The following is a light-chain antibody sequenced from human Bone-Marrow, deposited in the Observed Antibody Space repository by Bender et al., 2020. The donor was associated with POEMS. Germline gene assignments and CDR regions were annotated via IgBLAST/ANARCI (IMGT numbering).Light chain of an antibody. J-gene: IGLJ3*02. V-gene: IGLV1-44*01. CDR2: SSD. CDR3: AVWKDSLNSWV. Sequence: QSVLTQPPSASGTPGQRVTISCSGGSSNIGAHAVNWYQHLPGTPPKLLIYSSDRRPSEVPDRFSGSRSSTSAYLAISRLQSENEADYYCAVWKDSLNSWVFSGETKLTV. CDR1: SSNIGAHA.